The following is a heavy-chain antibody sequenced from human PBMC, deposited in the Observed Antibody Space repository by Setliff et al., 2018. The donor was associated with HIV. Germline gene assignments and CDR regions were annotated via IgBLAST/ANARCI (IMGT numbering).Heavy chain of an antibody. J-gene: IGHJ4*02. CDR3: AIGSSNWPHRPNNYYFDY. Sequence: ASVKVSCKASGDTFTTYALHWVRQAPGQRLEWMGWINAGNGDTKSSQKFQGRVTITRDTSASTAYMELSSLRSEDTGVCYCAIGSSNWPHRPNNYYFDYWGQGTPVTVSS. CDR2: INAGNGDT. D-gene: IGHD6-13*01. V-gene: IGHV1-3*01. CDR1: GDTFTTYA.